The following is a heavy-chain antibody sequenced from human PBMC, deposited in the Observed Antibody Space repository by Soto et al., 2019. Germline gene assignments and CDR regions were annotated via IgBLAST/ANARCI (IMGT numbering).Heavy chain of an antibody. J-gene: IGHJ3*02. CDR1: GFTVSSNH. Sequence: EVQLVESGGGLIQPGGSLRLSCAASGFTVSSNHMSWVRQAPGKGLEWVSDIYSGGSTYYADSVKGRVTISRDNSKNTLYFQMNSLRAEDTAVYYCARVKYSSSYSTFDIWGQGTMVTVSS. D-gene: IGHD6-6*01. CDR2: IYSGGST. CDR3: ARVKYSSSYSTFDI. V-gene: IGHV3-53*01.